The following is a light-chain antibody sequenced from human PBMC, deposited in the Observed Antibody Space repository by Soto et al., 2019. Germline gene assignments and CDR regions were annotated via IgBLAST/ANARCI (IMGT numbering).Light chain of an antibody. CDR3: QQCATSPLT. CDR1: QSVSNNY. J-gene: IGKJ1*01. CDR2: DAS. V-gene: IGKV3-20*01. Sequence: EIVLTQSPGTLSLSPGERATLSCRASQSVSNNYVAWYQQKRGQAPRLLFDDASRRATGIPDRFSGSGSGTDFTLTISRLELEDFAVYYCQQCATSPLTFGQGTRVDIK.